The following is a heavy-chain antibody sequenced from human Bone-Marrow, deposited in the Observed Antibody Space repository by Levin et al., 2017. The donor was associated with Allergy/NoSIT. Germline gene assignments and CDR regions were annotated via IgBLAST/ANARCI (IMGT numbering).Heavy chain of an antibody. Sequence: GGSLRLSCLASGFSLSSYTMNWVRQAPGKGLEWVASISGSSSYIFYADSVNGRFSISRDNAENSVYLQMNSLRADDKAVYFCARDQDYGFLSGLGWFDPWGQGTQVTVSS. CDR1: GFSLSSYT. CDR2: ISGSSSYI. V-gene: IGHV3-21*06. J-gene: IGHJ5*02. CDR3: ARDQDYGFLSGLGWFDP. D-gene: IGHD3-3*01.